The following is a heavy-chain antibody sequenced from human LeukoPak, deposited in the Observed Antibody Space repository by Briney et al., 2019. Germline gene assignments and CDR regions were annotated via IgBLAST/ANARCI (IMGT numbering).Heavy chain of an antibody. CDR3: ARVWADYGDYYYYYYMDV. Sequence: GGSLRLSCAASGFTFSSYSINWVRQAPGKGLEWVSSISSSSSYIYYADSVKGRFTISRDNAKNSLYLQTSSLRAEDAAVYYCARVWADYGDYYYYYYMDVWGKGTTVTVSS. D-gene: IGHD4-17*01. V-gene: IGHV3-21*01. J-gene: IGHJ6*03. CDR1: GFTFSSYS. CDR2: ISSSSSYI.